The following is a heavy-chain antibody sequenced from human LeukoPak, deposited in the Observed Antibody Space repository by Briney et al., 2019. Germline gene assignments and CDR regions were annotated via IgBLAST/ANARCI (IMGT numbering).Heavy chain of an antibody. CDR3: ARGFTMIVVEAFDI. CDR1: GFTFSSYS. Sequence: GGSLRLSCAASGFTFSSYSMNWVRQAPGKGLEWVSSISSSSSYIYYADSVKGRFTISRVNAKNSLYLQMNSLRAEDTAVYYCARGFTMIVVEAFDIWGQGTMVTVSS. V-gene: IGHV3-21*01. CDR2: ISSSSSYI. J-gene: IGHJ3*02. D-gene: IGHD3-22*01.